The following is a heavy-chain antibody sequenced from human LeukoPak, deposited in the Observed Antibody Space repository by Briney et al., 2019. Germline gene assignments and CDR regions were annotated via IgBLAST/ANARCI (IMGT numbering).Heavy chain of an antibody. J-gene: IGHJ4*02. CDR1: GYSISSGYY. CDR3: ARETLYGSGSYYNQFFDY. CDR2: IYHSGST. V-gene: IGHV4-38-2*02. D-gene: IGHD3-10*01. Sequence: PSETLSLTCTVSGYSISSGYYWGWIRQTPGKGLEWIGLIYHSGSTYYNPSLKSRVTMSVDTSKNQFSLKLSSVTAADTAVYYCARETLYGSGSYYNQFFDYWGQGTLVTVSS.